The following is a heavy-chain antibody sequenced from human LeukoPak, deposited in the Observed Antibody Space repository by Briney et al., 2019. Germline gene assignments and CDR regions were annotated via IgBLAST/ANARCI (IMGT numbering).Heavy chain of an antibody. J-gene: IGHJ4*02. Sequence: GGSLRLSCAASGFTFSSYGMHWVRQAPGKGLEWVAFIRYDGSNKYYADSVKGRFTISRDNSKNTLYLQMNSLRAEDTAVYYCAKDMNIVATTQYYFDYWGQGTLVTVFS. CDR2: IRYDGSNK. CDR3: AKDMNIVATTQYYFDY. V-gene: IGHV3-30*02. CDR1: GFTFSSYG. D-gene: IGHD5-12*01.